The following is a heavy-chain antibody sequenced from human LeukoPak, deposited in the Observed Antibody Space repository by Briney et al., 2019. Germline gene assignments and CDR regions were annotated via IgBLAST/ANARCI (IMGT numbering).Heavy chain of an antibody. CDR1: GYTFTSYA. D-gene: IGHD2-8*01. V-gene: IGHV1-3*03. J-gene: IGHJ4*02. CDR2: INAGNGNT. Sequence: EASVKVSCKASGYTFTSYAMHWVRQAPGQRLEWMGWINAGNGNTKYSQEFQGRVTITRDTSASTAYMELSSLRSEDMAVYYCARESAGVYVPEYYFDYWGQGTLVTVSS. CDR3: ARESAGVYVPEYYFDY.